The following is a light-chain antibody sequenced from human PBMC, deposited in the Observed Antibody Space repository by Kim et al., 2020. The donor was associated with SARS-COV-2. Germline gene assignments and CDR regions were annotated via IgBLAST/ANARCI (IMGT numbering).Light chain of an antibody. J-gene: IGLJ2*01. CDR3: QTWGTGITV. CDR1: SGHSNYA. Sequence: ASVKLTCTLSSGHSNYAIAWHQQQPEEGPRYLMKFNSDGGHIKGDGIPDRFSGSSSGAERYLTISSLQSEDEADYYCQTWGTGITVFGGGTQLTVL. V-gene: IGLV4-69*01. CDR2: FNSDGGH.